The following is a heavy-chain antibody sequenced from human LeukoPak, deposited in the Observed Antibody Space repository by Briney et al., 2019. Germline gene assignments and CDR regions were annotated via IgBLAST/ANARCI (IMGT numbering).Heavy chain of an antibody. D-gene: IGHD1-1*01. V-gene: IGHV4-59*01. CDR3: AKGRVSSSTWYSTYYYYFYMNV. CDR2: VDHSGST. CDR1: DDSITMYY. Sequence: SETLCLTCSVSDDSITMYYWTWIRQPPGKGLEWIGYVDHSGSTNFNPSLNGRVSISRDTPKTLFSLRLRSVPAAETAVYLCAKGRVSSSTWYSTYYYYFYMNVWGKGTTVTVSS. J-gene: IGHJ6*03.